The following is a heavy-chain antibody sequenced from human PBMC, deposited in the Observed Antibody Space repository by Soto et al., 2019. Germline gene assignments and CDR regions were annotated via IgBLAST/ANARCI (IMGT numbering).Heavy chain of an antibody. D-gene: IGHD5-18*01. Sequence: EVQLFESGGGLVQPGGSLRLSCATSGFAFSRHAMSWVRQTPGRGLEWLSSISNSDDTTYYAASVKGRFTISRDMSKSTLFLQMGSLRAEDTAVYYCAKGYADSDSWGQGTQVTVSS. J-gene: IGHJ4*02. CDR1: GFAFSRHA. CDR3: AKGYADSDS. CDR2: ISNSDDTT. V-gene: IGHV3-23*01.